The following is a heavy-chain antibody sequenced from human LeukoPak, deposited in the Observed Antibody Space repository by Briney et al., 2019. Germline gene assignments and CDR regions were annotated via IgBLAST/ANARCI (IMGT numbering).Heavy chain of an antibody. CDR1: GASISGSY. CDR2: IYYKGTA. J-gene: IGHJ6*02. V-gene: IGHV4-59*01. D-gene: IGHD3-16*01. Sequence: SETLSLACTVFGASISGSYWTWLRQPPGKGLEWIGQIYYKGTADYNPSLKSRTTISVDTSKNQFSLKLNSVTAADTAVYYCAKFGVDYDMVVWGQGTTVTVSS. CDR3: AKFGVDYDMVV.